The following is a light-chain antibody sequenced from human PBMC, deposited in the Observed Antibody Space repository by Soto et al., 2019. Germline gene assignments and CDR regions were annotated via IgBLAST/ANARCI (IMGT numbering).Light chain of an antibody. Sequence: EIVSTTSPATLSSVPVYIFTLCSRASQYINTRLAWYQHRPGQAPRLLIYQTSIRAAGIPARFSASGTGTDFTLTISDVQPEDFAVYYCHKRQSWPRTCGQGTTGDNK. CDR3: HKRQSWPRT. CDR2: QTS. V-gene: IGKV3-11*01. CDR1: QYINTR. J-gene: IGKJ1*01.